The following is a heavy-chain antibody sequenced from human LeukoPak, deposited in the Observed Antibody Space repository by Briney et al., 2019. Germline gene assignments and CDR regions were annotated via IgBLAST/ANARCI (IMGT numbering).Heavy chain of an antibody. D-gene: IGHD3-9*01. J-gene: IGHJ4*02. CDR2: IYPSGST. Sequence: PSETLSLTCSVSGGSISGYSYYWSWIRQPAGKGLEWIGRIYPSGSTNYNPSLKTRFTISVDTSQNQFSLKLSSVTAADTAVYYCARAYYDILTGYYNDYWGQGTLVTVSS. CDR1: GGSISGYSYY. CDR3: ARAYYDILTGYYNDY. V-gene: IGHV4-61*02.